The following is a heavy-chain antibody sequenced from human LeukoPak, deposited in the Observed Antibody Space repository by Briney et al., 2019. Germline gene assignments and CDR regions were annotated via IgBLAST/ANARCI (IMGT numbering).Heavy chain of an antibody. J-gene: IGHJ4*02. D-gene: IGHD4-23*01. V-gene: IGHV3-53*01. CDR1: GFTVSGNY. CDR2: IYSGGTT. CDR3: ARRAGGYSHPYDY. Sequence: GGSLRLSCAVSGFTVSGNYMSWVRQAPGKGLEWISLIYSGGTTYYADSVKGRFTISRDNSKNTLYLQMNSLRAEDTAVYYCARRAGGYSHPYDYWGQGILVTVSS.